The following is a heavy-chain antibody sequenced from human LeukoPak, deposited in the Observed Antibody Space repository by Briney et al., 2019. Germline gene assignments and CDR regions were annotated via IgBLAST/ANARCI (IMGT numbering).Heavy chain of an antibody. CDR3: ARLLPPIVATSHWFDP. V-gene: IGHV3-11*06. CDR1: GFTFSDYY. D-gene: IGHD5-12*01. J-gene: IGHJ5*02. CDR2: ISSSSSYT. Sequence: KSGGSLRLSCAASGFTFSDYYMSWIRQAPGKGLEWVSYISSSSSYTNYADSVKGRFTISRDYAKNSLYLQMNSLRAEDTAVYYCARLLPPIVATSHWFDPWGQGTLVTVSS.